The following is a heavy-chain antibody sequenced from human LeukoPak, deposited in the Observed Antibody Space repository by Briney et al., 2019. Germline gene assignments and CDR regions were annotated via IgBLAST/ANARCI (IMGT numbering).Heavy chain of an antibody. V-gene: IGHV3-66*02. D-gene: IGHD3-22*01. CDR3: ARGIHYYDSSGSAAFDY. CDR2: IYSGGST. J-gene: IGHJ4*02. Sequence: GGSLRLSCAASGFTVSSNYMSWVRQAPGKGLEGGSVIYSGGSTYYADSVKGRFTISRDNSKNTLYFQMNSLRAEDTAVYYCARGIHYYDSSGSAAFDYWGQGTLVTVSS. CDR1: GFTVSSNY.